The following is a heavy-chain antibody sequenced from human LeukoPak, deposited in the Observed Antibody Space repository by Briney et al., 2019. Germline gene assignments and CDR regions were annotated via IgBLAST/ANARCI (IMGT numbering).Heavy chain of an antibody. Sequence: SVKVSCKASGGTFSSYAISWVRQAPGQGLEWMGRIIPIFGTANYAQKFQGRVTITTDESTSTAYMELSSLRPEDTAVYYFQRGVYYFYYRGVGDKGPTVPVSS. V-gene: IGHV1-69*05. CDR2: IIPIFGTA. D-gene: IGHD3-16*01. CDR1: GGTFSSYA. CDR3: QRGVYYFYYRGV. J-gene: IGHJ6*03.